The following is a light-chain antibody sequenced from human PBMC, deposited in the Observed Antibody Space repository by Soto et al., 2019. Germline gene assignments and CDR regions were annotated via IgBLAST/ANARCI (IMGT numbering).Light chain of an antibody. CDR3: ATWDDSLNGVV. CDR2: SNN. V-gene: IGLV1-44*01. J-gene: IGLJ2*01. Sequence: QSVLTQPPSASGTLGQRVTISCSGSSSNIGRHGVNWYQHLPGAAPKLLIYSNNQRPSGVPDRFSGSTSGTSVSLTISGLQSEDEADYYCATWDDSLNGVVFGGGTKLTVL. CDR1: SSNIGRHG.